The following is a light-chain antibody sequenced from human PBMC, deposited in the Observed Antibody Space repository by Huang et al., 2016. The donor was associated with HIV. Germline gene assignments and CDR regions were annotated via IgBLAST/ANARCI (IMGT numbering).Light chain of an antibody. CDR2: WAS. CDR3: QQFYTTPLA. J-gene: IGKJ4*01. V-gene: IGKV4-1*01. Sequence: DIVMTQSPDSLAVSLGERATINCKSSQSVLYSSNNKNDLAWYQKKPGQPPKLLIYWASTRESGVPDLFSGSGSGTDFTLTISSLQAEDVAVYYCQQFYTTPLAFGGGTKVEIK. CDR1: QSVLYSSNNKND.